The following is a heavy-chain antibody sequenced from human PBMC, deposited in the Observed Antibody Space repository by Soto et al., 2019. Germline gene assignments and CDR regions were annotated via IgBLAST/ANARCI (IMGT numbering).Heavy chain of an antibody. CDR2: ISSAGGT. CDR3: ARDELGGAYDFWH. V-gene: IGHV3-66*01. CDR1: GIIVTNCF. J-gene: IGHJ4*02. D-gene: IGHD3-3*01. Sequence: EVQLVESGGGLVQPGGSLRLSCAASGIIVTNCFMTWVRQAPGKGLEWVSVISSAGGTYYADSVKGRFTISRDNYRNTLYLQMNTLRAEDTAVYYCARDELGGAYDFWHGGQGTLVTVSS.